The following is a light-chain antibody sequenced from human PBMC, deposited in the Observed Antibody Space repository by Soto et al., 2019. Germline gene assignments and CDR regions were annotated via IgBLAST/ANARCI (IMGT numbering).Light chain of an antibody. V-gene: IGKV3-20*01. CDR1: QSVSRSY. CDR3: QQYGSSPPWT. CDR2: GAS. Sequence: EIVLTQSPGTLSLSPGERATLSCRASQSVSRSYLAWYQQKPGQAPRLLIYGASSRATGIPDRFSGSGSGTDFPLTISRLETEDFAVYYCQQYGSSPPWTFGQGTKVEIK. J-gene: IGKJ1*01.